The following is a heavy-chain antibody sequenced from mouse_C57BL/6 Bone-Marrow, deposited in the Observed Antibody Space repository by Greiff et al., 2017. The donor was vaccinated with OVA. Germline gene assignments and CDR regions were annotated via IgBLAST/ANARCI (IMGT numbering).Heavy chain of an antibody. Sequence: DVHLVESGPGLVKPSQSLSLTCSVTGYSITSGYYWNWIRQFPGNKLEWMGYISYDGSNNYNPSLKNRISITRDTSKNQFFLKLNSVTTEDTATYYCARGGYYGSSYWYFDVWGTGTTVTVSS. CDR2: ISYDGSN. J-gene: IGHJ1*03. CDR1: GYSITSGYY. D-gene: IGHD1-1*01. V-gene: IGHV3-6*01. CDR3: ARGGYYGSSYWYFDV.